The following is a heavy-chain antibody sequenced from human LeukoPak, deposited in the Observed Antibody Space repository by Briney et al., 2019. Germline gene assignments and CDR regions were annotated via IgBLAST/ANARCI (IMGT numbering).Heavy chain of an antibody. V-gene: IGHV3-33*01. CDR1: GFTFSSYG. J-gene: IGHJ3*02. D-gene: IGHD6-19*01. CDR3: ARDSSGWYFGHDAFDI. Sequence: GGSLRLSCAASGFTFSSYGMHWVRQAAGKGLEWVAVIWYDGSNKYYADSVKGRFTISRDNSKNTLYLQMNSLRAEDTAVYYCARDSSGWYFGHDAFDIWGQGTMVTVSS. CDR2: IWYDGSNK.